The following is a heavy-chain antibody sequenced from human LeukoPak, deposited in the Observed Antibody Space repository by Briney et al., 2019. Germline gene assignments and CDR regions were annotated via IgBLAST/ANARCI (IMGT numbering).Heavy chain of an antibody. D-gene: IGHD4-23*01. J-gene: IGHJ4*02. CDR1: GFTFSSYA. CDR2: ISGSGGST. V-gene: IGHV3-23*01. Sequence: PGGSLRLSCAASGFTFSSYAMSWVRQAPGKGLEWVSGISGSGGSTYYADSVKGRFTISRDNSKNTLYLQMNSLRAEDTAVYYCAKLSVEIRGGYFDYWGQGTLVTVSS. CDR3: AKLSVEIRGGYFDY.